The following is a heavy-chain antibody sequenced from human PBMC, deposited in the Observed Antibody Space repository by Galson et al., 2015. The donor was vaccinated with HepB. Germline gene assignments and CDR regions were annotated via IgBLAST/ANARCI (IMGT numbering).Heavy chain of an antibody. CDR3: ARAVGYYYYGMDV. CDR1: GITFSSYS. Sequence: SLRLSCAASGITFSSYSMNWVRQAPGKGLEWVSYISSSSSTIYYADSVKGRSTISRDNAKNSLYLQTNSLRAEDTAVYYCARAVGYYYYGMDVWGQGTTVTVSS. D-gene: IGHD3-16*01. CDR2: ISSSSSTI. J-gene: IGHJ6*02. V-gene: IGHV3-48*04.